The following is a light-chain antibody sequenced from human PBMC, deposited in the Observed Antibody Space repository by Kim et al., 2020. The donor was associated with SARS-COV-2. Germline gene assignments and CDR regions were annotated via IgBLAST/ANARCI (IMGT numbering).Light chain of an antibody. CDR2: SNN. Sequence: ELTQPPSVSGTPGQRVTISCSGSSSNIGSNTVNWYQQLPGTAPKLLIYSNNQRPSGVPDRFSGSKSGTSASLDISGLQSEDEADYYCAAWDDSLNGYVFGTGTKVTVL. J-gene: IGLJ1*01. CDR1: SSNIGSNT. CDR3: AAWDDSLNGYV. V-gene: IGLV1-44*01.